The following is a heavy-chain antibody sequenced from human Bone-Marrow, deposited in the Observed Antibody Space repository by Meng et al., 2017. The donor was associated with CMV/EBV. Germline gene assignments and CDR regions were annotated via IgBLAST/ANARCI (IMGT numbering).Heavy chain of an antibody. Sequence: GSLRLSCTVSGGSIITTNYFWAWIRQPPGKGLEWIGSLFYDGATQYNPSLKSRVTISVDTSKNQFSLKLRSVTAADTAVYYCASVRRDIVATGIFDYWGQGTLVTVSS. CDR3: ASVRRDIVATGIFDY. D-gene: IGHD5-12*01. CDR1: GGSIITTNYF. CDR2: LFYDGAT. V-gene: IGHV4-39*07. J-gene: IGHJ4*02.